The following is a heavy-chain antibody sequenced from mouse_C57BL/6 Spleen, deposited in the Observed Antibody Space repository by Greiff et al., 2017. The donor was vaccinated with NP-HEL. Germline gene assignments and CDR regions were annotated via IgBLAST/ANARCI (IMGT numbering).Heavy chain of an antibody. J-gene: IGHJ4*01. Sequence: VKLVESGAELARPGASVKLSCKASGYTFTSYGISWVKQRTGQGLEWIGEIYPRSGNTYYNEKFKGKATLTADKSSSTAYMELRSLTSEDSAVYFCARGGGNSAMDYWGQGTSVTVSS. CDR1: GYTFTSYG. CDR2: IYPRSGNT. CDR3: ARGGGNSAMDY. V-gene: IGHV1-81*01. D-gene: IGHD1-1*01.